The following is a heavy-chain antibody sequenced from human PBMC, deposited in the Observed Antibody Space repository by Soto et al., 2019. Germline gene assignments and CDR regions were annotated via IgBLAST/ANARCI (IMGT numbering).Heavy chain of an antibody. Sequence: SETLSLTCTVSGGSISSYYWSWIRQPAGKGLEWIGRIYTSGSTNYNPSLKSRVTMSVDTSKNQFSLKLSSVTAADTAVYYCARDPGTGTLYYYYGMDVWGQGTTVTSP. V-gene: IGHV4-4*07. CDR2: IYTSGST. CDR3: ARDPGTGTLYYYYGMDV. CDR1: GGSISSYY. D-gene: IGHD1-7*01. J-gene: IGHJ6*02.